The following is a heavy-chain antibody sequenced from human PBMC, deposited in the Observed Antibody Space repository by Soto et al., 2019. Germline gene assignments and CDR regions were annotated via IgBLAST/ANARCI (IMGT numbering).Heavy chain of an antibody. CDR2: IKSKTDGGTA. V-gene: IGHV3-15*07. CDR1: GFTFTNAW. D-gene: IGHD2-2*01. CDR3: TTGGVPAAAKGYYSFDMDV. Sequence: EVQLVESGGGLVKPGVSLRLSCAASGFTFTNAWMNWVRQAPGKGLEWVGRIKSKTDGGTADYAAPVKGRFTISRYDASTTLYRQMNSVKAEDTAVYYCTTGGVPAAAKGYYSFDMDVWGQGTTVTVSS. J-gene: IGHJ6*02.